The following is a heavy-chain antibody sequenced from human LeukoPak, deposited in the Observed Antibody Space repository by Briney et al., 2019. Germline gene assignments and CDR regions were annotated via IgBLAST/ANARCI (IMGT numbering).Heavy chain of an antibody. CDR2: VGHSGSA. CDR3: ATRGDYSDTSGNSYDALDI. CDR1: GGSFSAFF. Sequence: PSETLSLTCAVCGGSFSAFFWRWIRQPPGKGLEWIGDVGHSGSADYNPSLKSRVTVSADPSKTQFSLKLTSVTAADTAVYYCATRGDYSDTSGNSYDALDIWGQGTMVTVSS. V-gene: IGHV4-34*01. D-gene: IGHD3-22*01. J-gene: IGHJ3*02.